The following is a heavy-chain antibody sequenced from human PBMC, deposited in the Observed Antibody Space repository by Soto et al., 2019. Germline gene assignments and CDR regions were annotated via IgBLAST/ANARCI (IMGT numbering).Heavy chain of an antibody. CDR3: ARDWSGDFWNGMDV. Sequence: ASVKVSCKASGYTCTVYYMHCVLQSPGQGLEWMGWINPNSGGTNYAQKFQGRVTMTRDTSISTAYMELSRLRSDDTAVYYCARDWSGDFWNGMDVWGQGTTVTVSS. CDR1: GYTCTVYY. V-gene: IGHV1-2*02. J-gene: IGHJ6*02. D-gene: IGHD3-3*01. CDR2: INPNSGGT.